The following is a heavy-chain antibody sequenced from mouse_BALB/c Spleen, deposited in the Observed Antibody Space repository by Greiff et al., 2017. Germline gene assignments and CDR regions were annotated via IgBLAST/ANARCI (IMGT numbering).Heavy chain of an antibody. D-gene: IGHD1-1*01. CDR2: ISSGGSYT. CDR1: GFTFSSYA. Sequence: VQLKESGGGLVKPGGSLKLSCAASGFTFSSYAMSWVRQTPEKRLEWVATISSGGSYTYYPDSVKGRFTISRDNAKNTLYLQMSSLRSEDTAMYYCARGGDYDGEFAYWGQGTLVTVSA. J-gene: IGHJ3*01. V-gene: IGHV5-9-3*01. CDR3: ARGGDYDGEFAY.